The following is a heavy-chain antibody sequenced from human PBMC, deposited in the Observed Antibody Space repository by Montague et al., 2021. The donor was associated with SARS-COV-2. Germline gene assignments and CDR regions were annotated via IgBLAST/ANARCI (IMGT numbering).Heavy chain of an antibody. CDR1: GGSVSSDTHN. V-gene: IGHV4-39*01. Sequence: SETLSLTCAVSGGSVSSDTHNWAWIRQPPGKGLEWIASIFYKGNTYYNPSLRSRFTISINTSKNQFFLRVASVTAADTAVYYCARVPNGRHDNWGPGALVTVSP. D-gene: IGHD2-8*01. CDR3: ARVPNGRHDN. J-gene: IGHJ4*02. CDR2: IFYKGNT.